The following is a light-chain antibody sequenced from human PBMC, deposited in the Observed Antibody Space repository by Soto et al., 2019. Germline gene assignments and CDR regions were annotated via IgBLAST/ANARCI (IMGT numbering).Light chain of an antibody. CDR3: QQYNSYSEA. V-gene: IGKV1-5*01. CDR1: KNINTW. J-gene: IGKJ1*01. Sequence: DIQITQSPSTLSASVGDRVTITCRASKNINTWVAWYQQKPGKAPKLLIYDASSLESGVPSRVSGSGSGTEFTLTISSLQPDDFATYYCQQYNSYSEAFGQGTKVDIK. CDR2: DAS.